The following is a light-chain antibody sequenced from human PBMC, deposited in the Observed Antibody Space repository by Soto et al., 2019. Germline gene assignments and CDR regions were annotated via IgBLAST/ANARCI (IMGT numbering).Light chain of an antibody. Sequence: EIVLTQSPGTLSLSPGERATLSCRASQSVSSGYFAWYQQKVGQAPRLLIYSASNRATGIPDRFSGSGSGTDFTLTISRLEPEDFAVYYCQHYCTFGQGTKVEIK. CDR3: QHYCT. J-gene: IGKJ2*02. CDR2: SAS. CDR1: QSVSSGY. V-gene: IGKV3-20*01.